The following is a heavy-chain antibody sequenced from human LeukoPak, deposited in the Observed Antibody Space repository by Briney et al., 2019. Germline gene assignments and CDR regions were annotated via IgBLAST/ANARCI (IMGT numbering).Heavy chain of an antibody. CDR2: IYWDDDK. J-gene: IGHJ4*02. D-gene: IGHD3-16*01. CDR3: SHRGVLIPYFDY. CDR1: GFSLTTSGVG. V-gene: IGHV2-5*02. Sequence: ESGPTLVKPTQTLTLTCSFSGFSLTTSGVGVGWMRQPPGKALEWLALIYWDDDKRYSPSLKSRLTITKDTSKNQVVLTMTNMDPVDTATYYCSHRGVLIPYFDYWGQGALVTVSS.